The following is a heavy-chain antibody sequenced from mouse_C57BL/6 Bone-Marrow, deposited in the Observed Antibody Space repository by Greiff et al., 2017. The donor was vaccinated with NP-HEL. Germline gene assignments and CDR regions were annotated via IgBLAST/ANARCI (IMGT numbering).Heavy chain of an antibody. CDR2: IYPGDGDT. D-gene: IGHD2-5*01. Sequence: QVQLKESGPELVKPGASVKISCKASGYAFSSSWMNWVKQRPGKGLEWIGRIYPGDGDTNYNGKFKGKATLTADKSSSTAYMQLSSLTSEDSAVYFCAFYYSNLWYFDVWGTGTTVTVSS. J-gene: IGHJ1*03. V-gene: IGHV1-82*01. CDR3: AFYYSNLWYFDV. CDR1: GYAFSSSW.